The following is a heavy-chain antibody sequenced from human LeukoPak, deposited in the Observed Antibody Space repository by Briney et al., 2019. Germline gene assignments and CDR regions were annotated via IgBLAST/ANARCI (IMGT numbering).Heavy chain of an antibody. V-gene: IGHV3-64D*09. J-gene: IGHJ1*01. Sequence: GGFLRLSCSASGFTFSIYTMHWVRQAPGKGLEYVSAISSNGGSTYYADSVKGRFTISRDNSKNTLYLQVSSLRAEDTAVYYCVKADYYDTSNYYYRYFQYWGQGTLVTVSS. CDR3: VKADYYDTSNYYYRYFQY. CDR2: ISSNGGST. D-gene: IGHD3-22*01. CDR1: GFTFSIYT.